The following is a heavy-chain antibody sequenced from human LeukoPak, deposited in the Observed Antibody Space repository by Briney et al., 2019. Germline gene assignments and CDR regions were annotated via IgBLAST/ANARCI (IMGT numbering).Heavy chain of an antibody. CDR1: GFTFSSYA. Sequence: SGGSLRLSCAASGFTFSSYAMSWVRQAPGKGREWVSAISGSGGSTYYADSVKGRFTISRDNSKNTLYLQMNSLRAEDTAVYYCAKDPRAYTWNYEKAWGRGPRATVSS. D-gene: IGHD1-7*01. CDR3: AKDPRAYTWNYEKA. V-gene: IGHV3-23*01. CDR2: ISGSGGST. J-gene: IGHJ5*02.